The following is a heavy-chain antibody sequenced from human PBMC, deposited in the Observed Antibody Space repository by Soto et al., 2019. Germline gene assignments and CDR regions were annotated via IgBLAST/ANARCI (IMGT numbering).Heavy chain of an antibody. CDR2: INIVGGAT. Sequence: GGSLRLSCVAYGFTFSNYAMSWVRQAPAKAPEWVSSINIVGGATNYADSVRGRFAMSRDDSTNTVFLQMNSLRADDTAVYYCTKNYYFDSWGQGTLVTVSS. V-gene: IGHV3-23*01. CDR1: GFTFSNYA. J-gene: IGHJ4*02. CDR3: TKNYYFDS.